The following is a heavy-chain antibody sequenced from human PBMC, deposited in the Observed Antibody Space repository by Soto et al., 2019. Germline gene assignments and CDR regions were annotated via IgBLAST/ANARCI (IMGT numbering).Heavy chain of an antibody. D-gene: IGHD2-15*01. Sequence: QVPLVQSGAEVKKPGSSVKVSCKASGGTFSSYTISWVRQAPGQGLEWMGRIIAILGIANYAQKFQGRVTITADKSTSTAYMELSSLRSEDTAVYYCAREVDGTLDYWGQGTLVTVSS. V-gene: IGHV1-69*08. CDR3: AREVDGTLDY. CDR2: IIAILGIA. CDR1: GGTFSSYT. J-gene: IGHJ4*02.